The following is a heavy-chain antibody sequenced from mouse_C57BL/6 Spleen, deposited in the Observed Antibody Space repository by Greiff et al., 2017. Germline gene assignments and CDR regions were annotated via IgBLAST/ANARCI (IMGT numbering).Heavy chain of an antibody. CDR3: AKERDGNYADY. V-gene: IGHV1-82*01. Sequence: VKLVESGPELVKPGASVKISCKASGYAFSSSWMNWVKQRPGKGLEWIGRIYPGDGDTNYNGKFKGKATLTADKSSSTAYMQLSSLTSEDSAVYFCAKERDGNYADYWGQGTTLTVSS. D-gene: IGHD2-1*01. CDR2: IYPGDGDT. J-gene: IGHJ2*01. CDR1: GYAFSSSW.